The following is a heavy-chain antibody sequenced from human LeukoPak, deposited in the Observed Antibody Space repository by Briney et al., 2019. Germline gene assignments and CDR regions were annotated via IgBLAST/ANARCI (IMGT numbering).Heavy chain of an antibody. CDR3: ARRGAYSHGDLPAIDY. Sequence: ASVKVSCKVSGYIFTKYGMDWVRQAPGQGLEWMGWINAANENTKYSQKFRGRVTITRDTSASTAYLELIGLGSEDTAVYFCARRGAYSHGDLPAIDYWGQGTLVTVSS. CDR2: INAANENT. J-gene: IGHJ4*02. D-gene: IGHD5-18*01. V-gene: IGHV1-3*01. CDR1: GYIFTKYG.